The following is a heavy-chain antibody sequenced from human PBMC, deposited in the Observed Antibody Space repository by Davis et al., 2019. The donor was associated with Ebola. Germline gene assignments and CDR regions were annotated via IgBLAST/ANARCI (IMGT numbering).Heavy chain of an antibody. J-gene: IGHJ4*02. CDR1: GFTFAAYA. Sequence: GGSLRLSCAASGFTFAAYAMHWVRHAPGKGLEWVSGISWNSGSIGYADSVKGRFTISRDNAKNSLYLQMNSLRAEDTALYYCAKDTIAAAGGYFDYWGQGTLVTVSS. D-gene: IGHD6-13*01. CDR3: AKDTIAAAGGYFDY. V-gene: IGHV3-9*01. CDR2: ISWNSGSI.